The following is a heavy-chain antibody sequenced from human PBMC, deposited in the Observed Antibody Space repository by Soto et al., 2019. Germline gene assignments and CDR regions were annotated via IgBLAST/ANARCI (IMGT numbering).Heavy chain of an antibody. CDR3: AVDYGDYVVKESWFDP. V-gene: IGHV1-18*01. D-gene: IGHD4-17*01. Sequence: ASVKVSCKASGYTFTSYGISWVRQAPGQGLGWMGWISAYNGNTNYAQKLQGRVTMTTDTSTSTAYMELRSLRSDDTAVYYCAVDYGDYVVKESWFDPWGQGTLVTVSS. CDR1: GYTFTSYG. CDR2: ISAYNGNT. J-gene: IGHJ5*02.